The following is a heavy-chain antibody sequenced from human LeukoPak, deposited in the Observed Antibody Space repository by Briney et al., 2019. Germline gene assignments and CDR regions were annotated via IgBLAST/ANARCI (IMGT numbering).Heavy chain of an antibody. CDR1: GGSISSYY. J-gene: IGHJ6*03. CDR2: IYTSGST. Sequence: SETLSLTCTVSGGSISSYYWSWIRQPAGKGLEWIGRIYTSGSTNYNPSLKSRVTMSADTSKNQFSLKLSSVTAADTAVYYCVRDFNDYYYYYYMDVWGKGTTVTVSS. D-gene: IGHD1-1*01. CDR3: VRDFNDYYYYYYMDV. V-gene: IGHV4-4*07.